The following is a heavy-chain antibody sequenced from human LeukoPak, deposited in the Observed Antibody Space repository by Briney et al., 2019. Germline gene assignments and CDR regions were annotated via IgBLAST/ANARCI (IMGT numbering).Heavy chain of an antibody. Sequence: ASVKVSCKASGGTFSSYAIGWVRQAPGQGLEWMGGIIPIFGTANYAQKFQGRVTITADESTSTAYMELSSLRSEDTAVYYCARYYYDSSGYYRLFDYWGQGTLVTVSS. D-gene: IGHD3-22*01. V-gene: IGHV1-69*13. CDR3: ARYYYDSSGYYRLFDY. CDR2: IIPIFGTA. J-gene: IGHJ4*02. CDR1: GGTFSSYA.